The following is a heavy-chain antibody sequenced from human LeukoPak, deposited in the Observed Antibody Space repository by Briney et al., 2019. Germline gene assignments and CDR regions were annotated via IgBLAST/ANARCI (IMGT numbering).Heavy chain of an antibody. CDR1: GFTFDDYT. CDR3: AKDVEGLVGARDSDAFDI. CDR2: ISWDGGST. D-gene: IGHD1-26*01. Sequence: GGSLRLSCAASGFTFDDYTMHWVRQAPGKGLEWVSLISWDGGSTYYADSVKGRFTISRDNSKNSLYLQMNSLRTEDTALYYCAKDVEGLVGARDSDAFDIWGQGTMVTVSS. V-gene: IGHV3-43*01. J-gene: IGHJ3*02.